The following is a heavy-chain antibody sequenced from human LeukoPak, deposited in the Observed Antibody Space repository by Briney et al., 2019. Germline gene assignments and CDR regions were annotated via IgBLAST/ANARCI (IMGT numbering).Heavy chain of an antibody. J-gene: IGHJ4*02. D-gene: IGHD3-3*01. V-gene: IGHV4-39*07. Sequence: PSETLSLTCTVSSGSVSSSTYFWGWIRQPPGKGPEWIASISHSGSTYYNPSPRSRGTISADTSRSQFSLALSSVTAADTAVYYCVTYAAYFGVVIPPRNWGQGTLVTVSS. CDR1: SGSVSSSTYF. CDR3: VTYAAYFGVVIPPRN. CDR2: ISHSGST.